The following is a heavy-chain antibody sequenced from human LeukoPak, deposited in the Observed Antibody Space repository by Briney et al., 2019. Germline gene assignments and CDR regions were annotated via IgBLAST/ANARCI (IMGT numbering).Heavy chain of an antibody. Sequence: ASMTVSCKASGYTFTSYDINWVRQATGQGLEWMGWMNPNSGNTGYAQKFQGGVTMTRNTSISTAYMELSSLRSEDTAVYYCARGRPYGDYEVDYWGQGTLVTVSS. J-gene: IGHJ4*02. CDR1: GYTFTSYD. V-gene: IGHV1-8*01. CDR3: ARGRPYGDYEVDY. CDR2: MNPNSGNT. D-gene: IGHD4-17*01.